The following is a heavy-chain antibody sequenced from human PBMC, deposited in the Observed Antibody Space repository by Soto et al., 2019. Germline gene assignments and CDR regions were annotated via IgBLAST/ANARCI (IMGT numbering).Heavy chain of an antibody. CDR2: IHSDGSTT. V-gene: IGHV3-74*01. CDR1: GFTFNYYW. J-gene: IGHJ3*01. D-gene: IGHD2-21*02. Sequence: EVQLVESEGGLVQRGGSLRLSCAASGFTFNYYWMHWVRQAPGQGLVWVSHIHSDGSTTTYADSVKGRFTISRDNAKNTLYLQMNSLRAEDTAVYYCVRGDKGGFDLWGQGTPVTPSS. CDR3: VRGDKGGFDL.